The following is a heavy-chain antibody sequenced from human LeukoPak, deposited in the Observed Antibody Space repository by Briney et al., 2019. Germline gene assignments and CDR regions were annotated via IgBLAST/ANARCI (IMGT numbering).Heavy chain of an antibody. CDR2: ISSSSNYR. Sequence: PGGSLRLSCAASGFTFSVYSMNWVRQAPGKGLEWVSSISSSSNYRYYADSVKGRFTISRDNAKNSLYLQMNSLRAEDTVVYYCARVASSSPDFDYWGQGTLVTVSS. CDR1: GFTFSVYS. J-gene: IGHJ4*02. V-gene: IGHV3-21*01. D-gene: IGHD6-6*01. CDR3: ARVASSSPDFDY.